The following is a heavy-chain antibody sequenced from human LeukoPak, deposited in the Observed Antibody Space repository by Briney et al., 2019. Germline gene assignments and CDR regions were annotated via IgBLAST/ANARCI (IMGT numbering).Heavy chain of an antibody. V-gene: IGHV4-39*01. D-gene: IGHD6-19*01. CDR2: IYYSGST. J-gene: IGHJ4*02. CDR1: GGSISSSSYY. Sequence: SETLSLTCTVAGGSISSSSYYWGWIRPPPGKGLGWIGSIYYSGSTYYNPSLKSRVTISVDTSKNQFSLKLSSVTAADTAVYYCARTNSSGYYFDYWGEGRLVSVSS. CDR3: ARTNSSGYYFDY.